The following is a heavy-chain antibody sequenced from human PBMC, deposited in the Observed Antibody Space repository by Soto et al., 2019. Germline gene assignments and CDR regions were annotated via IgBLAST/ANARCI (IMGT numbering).Heavy chain of an antibody. CDR3: ARRHDSSGYYYYYGMDV. D-gene: IGHD3-22*01. CDR2: IYPGDSDT. CDR1: GYSFTSYW. Sequence: GESLKISCKGSGYSFTSYWIGWVRQMPGKGLEWMGIIYPGDSDTRYSPSFQGQVTISADKSISTAYLQWSSLKASDTAMYYCARRHDSSGYYYYYGMDVWGQGTTVTVSS. V-gene: IGHV5-51*01. J-gene: IGHJ6*02.